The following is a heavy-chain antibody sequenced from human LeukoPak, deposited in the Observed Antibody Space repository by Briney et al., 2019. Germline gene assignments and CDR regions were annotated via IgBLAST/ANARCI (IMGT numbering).Heavy chain of an antibody. D-gene: IGHD4-17*01. CDR3: AKDKDDYGDHSLNY. J-gene: IGHJ4*02. Sequence: GRSLRLSCAASGFTFDDYAMHWVRQAPGKGLEWVSGISWNSGSIGYADSVKGRFTISRDNAKNSLYLQMNSLRAEDTALYYCAKDKDDYGDHSLNYWGQGTLVTVSS. CDR2: ISWNSGSI. CDR1: GFTFDDYA. V-gene: IGHV3-9*01.